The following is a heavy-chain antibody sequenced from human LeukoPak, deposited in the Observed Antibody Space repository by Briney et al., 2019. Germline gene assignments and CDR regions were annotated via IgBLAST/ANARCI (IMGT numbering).Heavy chain of an antibody. CDR3: ASHKGF. J-gene: IGHJ4*02. Sequence: SETLSLTCTVSGDFISTYYWSWIRQPPGKGLEWIGYISYTGSTIYNPSLKSRVTISVDTSKNRFSLNLSSVTAADTAVYYCASHKGFWGQGTLVTVSS. V-gene: IGHV4-59*01. CDR2: ISYTGST. CDR1: GDFISTYY.